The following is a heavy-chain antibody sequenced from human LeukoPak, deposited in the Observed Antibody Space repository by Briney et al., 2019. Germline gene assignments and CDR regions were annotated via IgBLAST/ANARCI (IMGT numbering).Heavy chain of an antibody. J-gene: IGHJ5*02. CDR2: ISGSGGST. V-gene: IGHV3-23*01. CDR1: GFTFSSYA. Sequence: GGSLRLSCAASGFTFSSYAMSWVRQAPGKGLEWVSAISGSGGSTYYADSVKGRFTISRDNSKNTLYLQMNSLRAEDTAVYYCARDSYSGINKPGRWFDPWGQGTLVTVSS. CDR3: ARDSYSGINKPGRWFDP. D-gene: IGHD1-26*01.